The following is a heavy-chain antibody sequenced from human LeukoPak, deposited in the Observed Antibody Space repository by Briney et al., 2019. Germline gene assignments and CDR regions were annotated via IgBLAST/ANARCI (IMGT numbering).Heavy chain of an antibody. CDR2: IIPVFGTA. CDR1: GGTFSSYA. V-gene: IGHV1-69*06. D-gene: IGHD1-26*01. J-gene: IGHJ1*01. Sequence: ASVKVSCKASGGTFSSYAISWVRQAPGQGLEWMGGIIPVFGTANYAQKFQGRVTITADKSTSTAHMELSSLRSEDTAVYYCARALIVGAHSEYFQHWGQGTLVTVSS. CDR3: ARALIVGAHSEYFQH.